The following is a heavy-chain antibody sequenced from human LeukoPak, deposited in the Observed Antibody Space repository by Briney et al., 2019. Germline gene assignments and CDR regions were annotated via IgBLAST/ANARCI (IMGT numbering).Heavy chain of an antibody. CDR1: RFTFSSYE. V-gene: IGHV3-48*03. CDR3: ARDGYYYDSSGYSPFDY. Sequence: PGGSLRLSCAASRFTFSSYEMNWVRQAPGKGLEWVSYISSSGSTIYYADSVKGRFTISRDNAKNSLYLQMNSLRAEDTAVYYCARDGYYYDSSGYSPFDYWGQGTLVTVSS. D-gene: IGHD3-22*01. J-gene: IGHJ4*02. CDR2: ISSSGSTI.